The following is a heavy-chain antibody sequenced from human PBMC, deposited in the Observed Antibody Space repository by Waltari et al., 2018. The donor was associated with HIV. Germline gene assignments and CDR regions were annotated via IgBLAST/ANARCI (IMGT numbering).Heavy chain of an antibody. CDR2: IWYDGSNK. CDR3: ARRGVLTYYYTMDV. D-gene: IGHD3-10*01. CDR1: GFTFSSYG. V-gene: IGHV3-33*01. J-gene: IGHJ6*02. Sequence: QVQLVESGGGVVQPGRSLRLSCAASGFTFSSYGMHWVRQAPGKGREGVAVIWYDGSNKNYADSVKGRFSISRDNSKNTRYLQMNSLRAEDTAVYFCARRGVLTYYYTMDVWGQGTTVTVSS.